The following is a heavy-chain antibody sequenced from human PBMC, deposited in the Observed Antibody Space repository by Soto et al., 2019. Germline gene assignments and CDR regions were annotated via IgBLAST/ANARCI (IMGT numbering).Heavy chain of an antibody. V-gene: IGHV1-8*02. CDR1: GGTFSSYA. D-gene: IGHD6-6*01. CDR2: MNPNSGNT. J-gene: IGHJ6*02. Sequence: ASVKVSCKASGGTFSSYAINWVRQATGQGLEWMGWMNPNSGNTGYAQKFQGRVTMTRNTSISTAYMELSSLRSEDTAVYYCARVGSIARIEVWGQGTTVTVSS. CDR3: ARVGSIARIEV.